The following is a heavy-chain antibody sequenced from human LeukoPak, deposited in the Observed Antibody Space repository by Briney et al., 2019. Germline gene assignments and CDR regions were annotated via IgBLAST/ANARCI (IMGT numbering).Heavy chain of an antibody. CDR2: TYTSGST. J-gene: IGHJ4*02. V-gene: IGHV4-61*02. CDR1: GGSISSGSYY. CDR3: ASGSYYRVDY. Sequence: SETLSLTCTVSGGSISSGSYYWSWIRQPAGKGLEWIGRTYTSGSTNYNPSLKSRVTISVDTSKNQFSLKLSSVTAADTAVYYCASGSYYRVDYWGQGTLVTVSS. D-gene: IGHD3-10*01.